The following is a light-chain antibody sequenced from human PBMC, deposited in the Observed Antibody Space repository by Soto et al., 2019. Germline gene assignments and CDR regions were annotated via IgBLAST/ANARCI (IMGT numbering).Light chain of an antibody. V-gene: IGKV3-20*01. J-gene: IGKJ4*01. CDR2: DAS. Sequence: EFVLTQSPCTLSLSPGERATLSCRAIQTVRNNYLAWYQQKPGRAPRLLIYDASSRATGIPDRFSGGGSGTDFTLTISRLEPEDFAVYYCQQFSSYPLTFGGGTKVDIK. CDR1: QTVRNNY. CDR3: QQFSSYPLT.